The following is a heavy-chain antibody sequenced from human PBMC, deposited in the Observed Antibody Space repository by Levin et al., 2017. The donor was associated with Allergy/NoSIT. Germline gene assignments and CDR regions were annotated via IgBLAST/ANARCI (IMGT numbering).Heavy chain of an antibody. CDR2: ISSSSSYI. J-gene: IGHJ6*02. CDR3: ARGFGVVVPAAPGGYYYYGMDV. CDR1: GFTFSSYS. Sequence: GESLKISCAASGFTFSSYSMNWVRQAPGKGLEWVSSISSSSSYIYYADSVKGRFTISRDNAKNSLYLQMNSLRAEDTAVYYCARGFGVVVPAAPGGYYYYGMDVWGQGTTVTVSS. D-gene: IGHD2-2*01. V-gene: IGHV3-21*01.